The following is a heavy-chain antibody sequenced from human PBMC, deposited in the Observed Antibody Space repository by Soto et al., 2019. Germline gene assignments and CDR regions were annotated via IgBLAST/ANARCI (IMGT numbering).Heavy chain of an antibody. CDR1: GYSFTDYH. CDR3: ARDGGSYNAEYFQH. V-gene: IGHV1-46*01. CDR2: INPSGGST. Sequence: ASVKVSCKASGYSFTDYHIHWVRQAPGQGLEWMGIINPSGGSTSYAQKFQGRVTMTRDTSTSTVYMELSSLRSEDTAVYYCARDGGSYNAEYFQHWGQGTLVTVSS. D-gene: IGHD1-26*01. J-gene: IGHJ1*01.